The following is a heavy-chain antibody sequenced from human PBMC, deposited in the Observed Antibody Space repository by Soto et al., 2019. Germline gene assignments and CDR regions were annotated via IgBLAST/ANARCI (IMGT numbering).Heavy chain of an antibody. CDR2: MNPDSGDT. Sequence: QVQLVQSGAEVKKPGASVKVSCEASGYPFSAFDINWVRQAGGQGLEWMGWMNPDSGDTAFAQRFQDRITMTRSTAISTAYMELSRLTSDDTAVYFCVRQPGGVATPGEYYWGQGPLVTVSS. J-gene: IGHJ4*02. CDR3: VRQPGGVATPGEYY. D-gene: IGHD2-15*01. V-gene: IGHV1-8*01. CDR1: GYPFSAFD.